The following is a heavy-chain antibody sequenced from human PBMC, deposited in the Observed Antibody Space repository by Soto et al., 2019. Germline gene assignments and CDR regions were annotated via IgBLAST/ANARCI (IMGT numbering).Heavy chain of an antibody. D-gene: IGHD2-15*01. V-gene: IGHV1-18*01. CDR3: ASSLSGCSGGSCYSDWFDP. CDR1: GYTFTSYG. Sequence: QVQLVQSGAEVKKPGASVKVSCKASGYTFTSYGISWVREAPGQGLEWMGWISAYNGNTNYAQKLQGRVTMTTDTSTSTDYMELRSLRSDDTAVYYCASSLSGCSGGSCYSDWFDPWGQVTLVTVSS. CDR2: ISAYNGNT. J-gene: IGHJ5*02.